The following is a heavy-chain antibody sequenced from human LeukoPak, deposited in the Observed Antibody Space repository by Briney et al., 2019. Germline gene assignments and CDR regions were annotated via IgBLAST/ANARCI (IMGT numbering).Heavy chain of an antibody. Sequence: SETLSLTCAVSGGSISNTYWWIWVRQPPGKGLEWIGEIHQSGSTNYSPPLKSRVTISIDKSKNQFSLNLRSVTAADTAVYYCARGGAAASDYWGQGTLVTVSS. D-gene: IGHD6-13*01. V-gene: IGHV4-4*02. CDR1: GGSISNTYW. CDR2: IHQSGST. J-gene: IGHJ4*02. CDR3: ARGGAAASDY.